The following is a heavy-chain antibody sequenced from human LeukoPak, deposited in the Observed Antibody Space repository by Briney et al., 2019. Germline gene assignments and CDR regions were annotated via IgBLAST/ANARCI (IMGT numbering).Heavy chain of an antibody. CDR1: GFTLSSYA. V-gene: IGHV3-23*01. CDR3: AKGIAGSRPPFDY. Sequence: GGSLRLSCEASGFTLSSYAMSWVRQAPGKGLEWVSGISGSGGSTYYADSVKGRFTISRDNSKNTLYLQMNSLRAEDTAVHYCAKGIAGSRPPFDYWGQGTLVTVSS. CDR2: ISGSGGST. J-gene: IGHJ4*02.